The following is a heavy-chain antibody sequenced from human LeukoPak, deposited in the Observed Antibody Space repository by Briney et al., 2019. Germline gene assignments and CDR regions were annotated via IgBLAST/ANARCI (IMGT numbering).Heavy chain of an antibody. CDR3: ARDRCSSCPMDV. J-gene: IGHJ6*04. D-gene: IGHD6-13*01. Sequence: GGSLRLSCAASGFTFSSYSMNWVRQAPGKGLEWVSYISSSSSTIYYADSVKGRFTISRDNAKNSLYLQMNSLRAEDTAVYYCARDRCSSCPMDVWGKGTTVTVSS. CDR1: GFTFSSYS. CDR2: ISSSSSTI. V-gene: IGHV3-48*01.